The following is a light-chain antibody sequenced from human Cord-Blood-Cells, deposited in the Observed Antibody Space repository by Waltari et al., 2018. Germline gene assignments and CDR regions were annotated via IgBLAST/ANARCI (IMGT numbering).Light chain of an antibody. V-gene: IGKV1-39*01. Sequence: DIQMTQSPSSLPASVGDKVTITCRASQSSSSYLNWYQQKPGKAPKLLIYAASSCQSGVPSRFSGSGSGTDFTLTISSLQPEDFATYYCQQSYSTPWTFGQGTKVEIK. CDR1: QSSSSY. CDR2: AAS. J-gene: IGKJ1*01. CDR3: QQSYSTPWT.